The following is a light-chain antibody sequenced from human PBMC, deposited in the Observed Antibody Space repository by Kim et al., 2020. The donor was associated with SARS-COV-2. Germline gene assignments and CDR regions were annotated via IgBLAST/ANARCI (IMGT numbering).Light chain of an antibody. CDR3: QQCYSSPCT. Sequence: DIQLTQSPSSLSASLGDIATLTCRASQDVGNSLAWFQLKPGKAPKLLIFAASALHPGVPSRFSGSGSGTAFTLTVTSLQPEDVATYYCQQCYSSPCTFGEGTKVDTK. V-gene: IGKV1-27*01. CDR2: AAS. J-gene: IGKJ4*02. CDR1: QDVGNS.